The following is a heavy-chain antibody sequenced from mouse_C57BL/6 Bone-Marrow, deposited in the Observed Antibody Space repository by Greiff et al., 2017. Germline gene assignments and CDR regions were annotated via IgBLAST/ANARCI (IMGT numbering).Heavy chain of an antibody. J-gene: IGHJ2*01. CDR1: GYTFTSYG. D-gene: IGHD1-1*01. CDR3: ASFYYYGSSYDY. V-gene: IGHV1-81*01. CDR2: IYPRSGNT. Sequence: VQGVESGAELARPGASVKLSCKASGYTFTSYGISWVKQRTGQGLEWIGEIYPRSGNTYYNEKFKGKATLTADKSSSTAYMELRSLTSEDSAVXFCASFYYYGSSYDYWGQGTTLTVSS.